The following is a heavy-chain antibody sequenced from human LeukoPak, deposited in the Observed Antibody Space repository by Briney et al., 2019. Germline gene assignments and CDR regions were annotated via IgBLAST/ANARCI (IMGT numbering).Heavy chain of an antibody. CDR2: IRSKAYGETA. CDR3: TRDRGAYNLYDY. CDR1: GFTFSSYA. J-gene: IGHJ4*02. V-gene: IGHV3-49*03. Sequence: SGGSLRLSCAASGFTFSSYAMSRIRQAPGKGLEWVGFIRSKAYGETADYAASVKGRFTISRDDSKAIAYLQMNSLKTEDTAVYHCTRDRGAYNLYDYWGQGTLVTVSS. D-gene: IGHD1-1*01.